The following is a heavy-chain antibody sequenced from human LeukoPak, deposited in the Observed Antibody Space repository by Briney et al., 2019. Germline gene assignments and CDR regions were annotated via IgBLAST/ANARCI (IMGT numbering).Heavy chain of an antibody. J-gene: IGHJ4*02. Sequence: PGGSLRLSCAASGFTFSSCGMHWVRQAPGKGLVWVAFIRYDGSNNYYEDSVKGRFTISRDNSKNTLYLQMNSLRAEDTAVYYCAKDKSSSSKNFDYWGQGTLVTVSS. D-gene: IGHD6-13*01. CDR1: GFTFSSCG. CDR3: AKDKSSSSKNFDY. V-gene: IGHV3-30*02. CDR2: IRYDGSNN.